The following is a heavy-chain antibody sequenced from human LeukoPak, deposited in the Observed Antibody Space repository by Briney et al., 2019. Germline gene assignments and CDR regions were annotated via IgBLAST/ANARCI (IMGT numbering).Heavy chain of an antibody. CDR1: GASIDSYY. D-gene: IGHD1-14*01. CDR3: ARQPAGTAAFDI. Sequence: PSETLSLTCTVSGASIDSYYWSWIRQPPGKGLEWIGYTHNNGDSNYNPSLKSRLTISVDTSKNEVSLVLTSVTAADTALYCCARQPAGTAAFDIWAQGTMVIVS. CDR2: THNNGDS. V-gene: IGHV4-59*08. J-gene: IGHJ3*02.